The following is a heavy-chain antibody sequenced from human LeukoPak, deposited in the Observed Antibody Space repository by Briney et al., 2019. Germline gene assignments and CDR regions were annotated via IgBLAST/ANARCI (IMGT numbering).Heavy chain of an antibody. D-gene: IGHD3-10*01. CDR3: ARLDRPIWFGESTIDY. J-gene: IGHJ4*02. CDR1: GFTFSSYW. CDR2: IKQDGSEK. Sequence: GESLKISCAASGFTFSSYWMSWVRQAPGKGLEWVANIKQDGSEKYYVDSVKGRFTISRDNAKNSLYLQMNSLRAEDTAVYYCARLDRPIWFGESTIDYWGQGTLVTVSS. V-gene: IGHV3-7*01.